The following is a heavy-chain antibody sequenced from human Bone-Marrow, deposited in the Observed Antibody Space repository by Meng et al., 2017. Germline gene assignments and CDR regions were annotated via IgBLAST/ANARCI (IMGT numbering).Heavy chain of an antibody. CDR1: GGSISSGGYY. V-gene: IGHV4-31*03. J-gene: IGHJ6*02. D-gene: IGHD6-19*01. Sequence: LRLSCTVSGGSISSGGYYWSWIRQHPGKGLEWIGYIYYSGSTYYNPSLKSRVTISVDTSKNQFSLKLRSVTAADTAVYYCARESVAGFYYYGMDVWGQGTTVTVSS. CDR3: ARESVAGFYYYGMDV. CDR2: IYYSGST.